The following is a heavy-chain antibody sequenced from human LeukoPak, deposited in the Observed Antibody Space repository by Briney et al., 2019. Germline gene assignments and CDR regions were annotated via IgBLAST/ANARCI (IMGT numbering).Heavy chain of an antibody. Sequence: GGSLRLSCAASGFTFGNAWMSWVRQAPGKGLEWVGRIKSNTDGGTTDYAAPVKGRFTISRDDSKNTLYLQMNSLKTEDTAVYYCTSPEGVDYWGQGTLVTVSS. CDR1: GFTFGNAW. CDR3: TSPEGVDY. V-gene: IGHV3-15*01. D-gene: IGHD1-14*01. CDR2: IKSNTDGGTT. J-gene: IGHJ4*02.